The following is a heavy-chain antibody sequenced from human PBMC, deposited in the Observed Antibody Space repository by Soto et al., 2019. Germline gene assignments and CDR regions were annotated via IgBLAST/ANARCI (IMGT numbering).Heavy chain of an antibody. Sequence: PGGSLRLSCAASGFTFSSYAMSWVRQAPGKGLEWVSAISGSGGSTYYTDSVKGRFTISRDNSKNTLYLQMNSLRAEDTAVYYCAKDHQGYYYDSSGYSYWGQGTLVTVSS. CDR1: GFTFSSYA. J-gene: IGHJ4*02. CDR3: AKDHQGYYYDSSGYSY. D-gene: IGHD3-22*01. CDR2: ISGSGGST. V-gene: IGHV3-23*01.